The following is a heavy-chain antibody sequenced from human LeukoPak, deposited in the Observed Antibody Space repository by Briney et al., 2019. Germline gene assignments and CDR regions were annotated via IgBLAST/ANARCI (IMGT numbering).Heavy chain of an antibody. CDR2: ISSSGSTI. CDR1: GFTFSDYY. Sequence: PGGSLRLSCAASGFTFSDYYMSWIRQAPGKGLEWVSYISSSGSTIYYADSVKGRFTISRDNSKNTLYLQMNSLRAEDTAVYYCAKDPGSGWYDAFDIWGQGTMVTVSS. CDR3: AKDPGSGWYDAFDI. J-gene: IGHJ3*02. D-gene: IGHD6-19*01. V-gene: IGHV3-11*04.